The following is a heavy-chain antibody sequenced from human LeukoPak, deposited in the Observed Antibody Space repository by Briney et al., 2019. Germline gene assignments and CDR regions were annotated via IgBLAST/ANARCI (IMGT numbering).Heavy chain of an antibody. Sequence: ASVKVPCKASGYTFTSYYMHWVRQAPGQGLEWMGIINPSGGSTSYAQKFQGRVTMTRDTSTSTVYMELSSLRSEDTAVYYCARAKMVRGVIIHYYYYGMDVWGKGTTVTVSS. CDR3: ARAKMVRGVIIHYYYYGMDV. CDR2: INPSGGST. J-gene: IGHJ6*04. V-gene: IGHV1-46*01. CDR1: GYTFTSYY. D-gene: IGHD3-10*01.